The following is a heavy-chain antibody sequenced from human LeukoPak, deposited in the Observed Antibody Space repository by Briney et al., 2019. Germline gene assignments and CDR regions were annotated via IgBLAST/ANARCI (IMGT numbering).Heavy chain of an antibody. J-gene: IGHJ4*02. Sequence: SETLSLTCAVYGGSFSGYYWSWIRQPPGKGLEWIGEINHSGSTNYNPSLKSRVTMSVDTSKNQFSLKLSSVTAADTAVYYCARGPSTTFDYWGQGTLVTVSS. CDR2: INHSGST. D-gene: IGHD2/OR15-2a*01. CDR3: ARGPSTTFDY. CDR1: GGSFSGYY. V-gene: IGHV4-34*01.